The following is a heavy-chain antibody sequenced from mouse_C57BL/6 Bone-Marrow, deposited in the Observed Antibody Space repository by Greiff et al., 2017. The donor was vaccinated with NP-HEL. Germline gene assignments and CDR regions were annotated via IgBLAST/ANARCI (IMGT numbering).Heavy chain of an antibody. CDR2: IYPSDGST. J-gene: IGHJ4*01. V-gene: IGHV1-78*01. CDR3: APGDAMDY. Sequence: QVQLQQSDAELVKPGASVKLSCKASGYTFTNHTIHWMKQRPEQGLEWIGYIYPSDGSTQYNEKFKGKATLTADKSSSTAYMQLNSLTSEDAAVYYCAPGDAMDYWGQGTSVTVSS. CDR1: GYTFTNHT.